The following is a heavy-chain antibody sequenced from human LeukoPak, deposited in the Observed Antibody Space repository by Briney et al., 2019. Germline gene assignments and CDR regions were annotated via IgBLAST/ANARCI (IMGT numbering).Heavy chain of an antibody. CDR3: ARYVVRGVIITNFDY. J-gene: IGHJ4*02. Sequence: SETLSLTCTVSGGSISSYYWSWIRQPPGKGLEWIGYIYYSGSTNYNPSLKSRVTISVDTSKNQFSLKLSSVTAADTAVYYCARYVVRGVIITNFDYWGQGTLVTVSS. CDR2: IYYSGST. CDR1: GGSISSYY. V-gene: IGHV4-59*08. D-gene: IGHD3-10*01.